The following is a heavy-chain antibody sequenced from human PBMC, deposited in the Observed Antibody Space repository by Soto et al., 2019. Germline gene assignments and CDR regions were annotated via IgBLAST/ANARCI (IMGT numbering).Heavy chain of an antibody. CDR3: ARDWSGSLAGTLDY. Sequence: QVQLVESGGGVVHPGRSLRLSCAASGFTFSNYAMHWVRQAPGKGLEWAAFISYDGSNKFYADSVKGRFTISRDNSKNTLYVQMNSLRVEDTALYYCARDWSGSLAGTLDYWGQGTPVTVSS. D-gene: IGHD6-19*01. CDR2: ISYDGSNK. J-gene: IGHJ4*02. CDR1: GFTFSNYA. V-gene: IGHV3-30-3*01.